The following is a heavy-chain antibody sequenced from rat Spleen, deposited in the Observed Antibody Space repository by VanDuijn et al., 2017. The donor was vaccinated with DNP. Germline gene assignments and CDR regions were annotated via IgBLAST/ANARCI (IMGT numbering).Heavy chain of an antibody. CDR1: GFTFSDYN. D-gene: IGHD1-11*01. CDR2: LIYDGSTS. J-gene: IGHJ2*01. CDR3: ARGGSYFDY. Sequence: EVQLVESGGGLIQPGGSLKLSCVASGFTFSDYNMAWVRQAPEKGLEWVATLIYDGSTSYFGDSVKGRFTISRDNAKSTLYLQMDSLRSEDTATYYCARGGSYFDYWGQGVMVTVSS. V-gene: IGHV5S10*01.